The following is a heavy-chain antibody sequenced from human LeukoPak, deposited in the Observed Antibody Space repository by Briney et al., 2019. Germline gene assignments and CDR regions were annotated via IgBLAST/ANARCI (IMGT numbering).Heavy chain of an antibody. Sequence: GGSLRLSCAASGFTFSSYAMSWVRQAPGKGLEWVSAISGSGGSTYYADSVKGRFTISRDNSKNTLYLQMNSLRAEDTAVYYCAKDCVYSSGWYSSVAFDYWGQGTLVTVSS. CDR3: AKDCVYSSGWYSSVAFDY. D-gene: IGHD6-19*01. V-gene: IGHV3-23*01. CDR2: ISGSGGST. CDR1: GFTFSSYA. J-gene: IGHJ4*02.